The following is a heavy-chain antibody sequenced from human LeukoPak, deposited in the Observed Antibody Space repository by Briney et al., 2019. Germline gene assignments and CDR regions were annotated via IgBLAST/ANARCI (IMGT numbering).Heavy chain of an antibody. CDR3: ATEVGGSGSYNWFDP. Sequence: ASVKVSCKVSGYTLTELSMHWVRQAPGKGLGWMGGFDPADGETIYAQKFQGRVTMTEDTSTDTAYMELSSLRSEDTAVYYCATEVGGSGSYNWFDPWGQGTLVTVSS. J-gene: IGHJ5*02. D-gene: IGHD3-10*01. CDR2: FDPADGET. CDR1: GYTLTELS. V-gene: IGHV1-24*01.